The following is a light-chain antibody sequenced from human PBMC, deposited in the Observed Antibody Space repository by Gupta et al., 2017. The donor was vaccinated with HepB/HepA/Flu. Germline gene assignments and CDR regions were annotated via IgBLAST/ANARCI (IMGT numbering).Light chain of an antibody. CDR2: DAS. V-gene: IGKV3-11*01. CDR3: QQRSNWLLT. J-gene: IGKJ4*01. Sequence: EIVLPQSPATLSLSPGERATLSCRASQSVSSYLAWYQQKPGQAPRLLIYDASNRATGIPARFSGSGSGTDCTLTISSLEPEDFAVYYCQQRSNWLLTFGGGTKVEIK. CDR1: QSVSSY.